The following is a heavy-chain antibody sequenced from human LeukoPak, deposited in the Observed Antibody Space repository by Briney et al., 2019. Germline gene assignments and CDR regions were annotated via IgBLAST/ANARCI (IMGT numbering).Heavy chain of an antibody. CDR3: ARAAVTTLPYFDY. V-gene: IGHV1-2*02. D-gene: IGHD4-17*01. CDR1: GHTFTGYY. CDR2: INPNSGAR. J-gene: IGHJ4*02. Sequence: ASVKVSCKASGHTFTGYYMHWVRQAPGQGLEWMGWINPNSGARNSAQKFQGRVTITRDTSISTAYMELSRLRSDDTAVYYCARAAVTTLPYFDYWGQGTLVTASS.